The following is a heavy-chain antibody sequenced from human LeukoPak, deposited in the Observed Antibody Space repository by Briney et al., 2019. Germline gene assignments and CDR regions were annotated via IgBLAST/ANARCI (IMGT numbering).Heavy chain of an antibody. D-gene: IGHD5-24*01. CDR3: ARDWRDGYNKVFDW. CDR1: GFTFSYYW. Sequence: GGSLRLSCAASGFTFSYYWMSWVRQAPGKGLECVANRKQDGTDKYYVDSVRGRFTISRDNAKNSLYLQMNSLGVEDTAVYSSARDWRDGYNKVFDWWGQGTLVAVSS. J-gene: IGHJ4*02. V-gene: IGHV3-7*01. CDR2: RKQDGTDK.